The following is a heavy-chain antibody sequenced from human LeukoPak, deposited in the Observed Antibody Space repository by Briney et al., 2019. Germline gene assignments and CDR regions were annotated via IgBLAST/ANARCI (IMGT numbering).Heavy chain of an antibody. D-gene: IGHD6-13*01. CDR1: GGSFSGYY. J-gene: IGHJ4*02. CDR3: ARGGSIAAAGTGYFFDY. CDR2: INHSGST. V-gene: IGHV4-34*01. Sequence: PSETLSLTCAVYGGSFSGYYWSWIRPPPGKGLEWIGEINHSGSTNHNQPLKSRVTISVDTSKNQYSLRLSSVTAADTAVYYCARGGSIAAAGTGYFFDYWGQGTLVTVSS.